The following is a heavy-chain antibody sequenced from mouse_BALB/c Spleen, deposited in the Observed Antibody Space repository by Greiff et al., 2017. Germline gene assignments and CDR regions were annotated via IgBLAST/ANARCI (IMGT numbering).Heavy chain of an antibody. V-gene: IGHV1S127*01. J-gene: IGHJ3*01. CDR1: GYTFTSYW. Sequence: QVQLQQPGAELVKPGASVKMSCKASGYTFTSYWMHWVKQRPGQGLEWIGVIDPSDSYTSYNQKFKGKATLTVDTSSSTAYMQLSSLTSEDSAVYYCTRSGLERAWFAYWGQGTLVTVSA. CDR2: IDPSDSYT. D-gene: IGHD3-1*01. CDR3: TRSGLERAWFAY.